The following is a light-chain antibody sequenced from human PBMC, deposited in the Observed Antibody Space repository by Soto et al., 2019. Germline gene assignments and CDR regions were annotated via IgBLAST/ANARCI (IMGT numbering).Light chain of an antibody. CDR3: QHYNNWPPIT. J-gene: IGKJ5*01. CDR1: QSVGSY. CDR2: GAS. V-gene: IGKV3-15*01. Sequence: EIVLTQSPATLSLSPGERATLSCRASQSVGSYLAWYQQKPGQAPRLLIYGASTRATGVPARFSGSGSGTDFTLTISRLQSEDFALYYCQHYNNWPPITFGQGTRLDLK.